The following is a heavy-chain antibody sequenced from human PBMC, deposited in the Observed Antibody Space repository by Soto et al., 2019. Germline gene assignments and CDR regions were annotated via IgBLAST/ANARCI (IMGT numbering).Heavy chain of an antibody. CDR3: AAGDSSDTGDH. D-gene: IGHD5-18*01. CDR2: TTAILGTR. Sequence: SVKVSCKASGATLSHNGVSWVRQVPGKGLEWMGGTTAILGTRDYAQKFQGRMTITSDESTTTSYMELNSLTSDDTAVYYCAAGDSSDTGDHWGQGTLVTVSS. CDR1: GATLSHNG. V-gene: IGHV1-69*13. J-gene: IGHJ4*02.